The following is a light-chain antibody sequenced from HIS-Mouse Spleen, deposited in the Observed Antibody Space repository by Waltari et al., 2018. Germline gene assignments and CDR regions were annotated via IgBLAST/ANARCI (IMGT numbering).Light chain of an antibody. Sequence: QSALTQPASVSGSPGQSITISCTGTSSDVGGYTYVSCYQQHPGKAPKLMIYEVSNRPSGVSNRFSGSKSGNTASLTISGLQAEDEADYYCSSYTSSSPYVVFGGGTKLTVL. CDR3: SSYTSSSPYVV. J-gene: IGLJ2*01. CDR1: SSDVGGYTY. V-gene: IGLV2-14*01. CDR2: EVS.